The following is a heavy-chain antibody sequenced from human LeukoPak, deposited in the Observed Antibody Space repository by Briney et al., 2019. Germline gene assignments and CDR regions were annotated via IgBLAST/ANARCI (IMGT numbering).Heavy chain of an antibody. V-gene: IGHV3-64*01. CDR1: GFTFSSCG. J-gene: IGHJ4*02. Sequence: GGSLRLSCAASGFTFSSCGMHWVRQAPGKGLEHVSGIRSNGGSTYYANSVKGRLTISRDNSKNTLYLQMGSLRAEDMGVYYCARDRYSGFDSGTDYWGQGTLVTVSS. D-gene: IGHD5-12*01. CDR2: IRSNGGST. CDR3: ARDRYSGFDSGTDY.